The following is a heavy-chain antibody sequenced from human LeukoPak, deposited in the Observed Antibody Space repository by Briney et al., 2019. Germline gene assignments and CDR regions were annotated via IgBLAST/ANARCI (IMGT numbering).Heavy chain of an antibody. CDR3: ARGSYYDSSGYSYHFDY. Sequence: GASVKVSCKASGYTFTGYYMHWGRQAPGQGLEWMGWINPNSGGTNYAQKFQGRVTMTRDTSISTAYMELSRLRSDDTAVYYCARGSYYDSSGYSYHFDYWGQGTLVTVSS. CDR1: GYTFTGYY. J-gene: IGHJ4*02. V-gene: IGHV1-2*02. CDR2: INPNSGGT. D-gene: IGHD3-22*01.